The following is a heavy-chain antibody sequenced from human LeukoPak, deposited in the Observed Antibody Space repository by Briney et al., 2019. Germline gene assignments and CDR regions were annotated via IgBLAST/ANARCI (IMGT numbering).Heavy chain of an antibody. J-gene: IGHJ2*01. CDR1: GGSISSSTYY. CDR3: ARRGDFNWYFDL. CDR2: IYYTGST. Sequence: SETLSLTCTVSGGSISSSTYYWGWIRQPPGKGLEWIGSIYYTGSTYYNPSLKSRFTISLDTPKNQFSLKLTSVTAADTALYYCARRGDFNWYFDLWGRGTLVAVSS. D-gene: IGHD2-21*02. V-gene: IGHV4-39*07.